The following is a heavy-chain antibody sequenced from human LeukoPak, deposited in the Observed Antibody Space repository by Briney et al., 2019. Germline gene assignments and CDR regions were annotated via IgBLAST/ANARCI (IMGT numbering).Heavy chain of an antibody. J-gene: IGHJ4*02. CDR1: GYTFSNYY. CDR3: ARRGGCISTSCNLDY. D-gene: IGHD2-2*01. CDR2: IEPSGGIT. V-gene: IGHV1-46*03. Sequence: ASVKVSCKASGYTFSNYYIQWVRQAPGQGLEWMAIIEPSGGITTYAQKFQGRLTMTRDTSTRTAFMELSSLRSEDTAIYYCARRGGCISTSCNLDYWGQGTLVTVSS.